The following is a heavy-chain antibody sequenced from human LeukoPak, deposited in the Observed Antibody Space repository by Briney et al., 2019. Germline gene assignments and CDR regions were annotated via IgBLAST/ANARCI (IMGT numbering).Heavy chain of an antibody. V-gene: IGHV1-8*03. CDR3: ATNRVMSIAVSHAFDI. CDR2: MNPNSGNI. D-gene: IGHD6-19*01. J-gene: IGHJ3*02. Sequence: ASVKVSCKASGYTFTSYDINWVRQATGQGLEWMGWMNPNSGNIAYAQKFQGRVTITRNTSINTAYMELSSLTSEDTAMYYCATNRVMSIAVSHAFDIWGQGTMVTVSS. CDR1: GYTFTSYD.